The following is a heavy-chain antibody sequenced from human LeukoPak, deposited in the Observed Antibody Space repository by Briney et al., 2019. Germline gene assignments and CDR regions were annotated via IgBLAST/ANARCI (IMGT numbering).Heavy chain of an antibody. CDR2: IYYSGST. Sequence: SETLSLTCTVSGGSISSSSYYWGWIRQPPGKGLEWIGSIYYSGSTYYNPSLKSRVTISVDTSKNQFSLKLSSVSAADTALYYCGRNNGDLDYWGQGTLVTVSS. CDR3: GRNNGDLDY. J-gene: IGHJ4*02. D-gene: IGHD4-17*01. V-gene: IGHV4-39*01. CDR1: GGSISSSSYY.